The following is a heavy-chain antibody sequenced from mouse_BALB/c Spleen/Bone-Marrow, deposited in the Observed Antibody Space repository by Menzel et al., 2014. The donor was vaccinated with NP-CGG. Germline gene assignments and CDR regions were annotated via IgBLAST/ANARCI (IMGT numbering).Heavy chain of an antibody. CDR3: VVPYYYGSSDFDY. V-gene: IGHV1-37*01. CDR2: INPYNGDT. Sequence: EVQLQQSGPELVKPGASVKISCKASGYSFXGYFMNWVKQSHGKSLEWIGRINPYNGDTFNNQKFKGKATLTVDKSSSTAHMELLSLTSEDSAVYYCVVPYYYGSSDFDYWGQGTTLTVSS. D-gene: IGHD1-1*01. CDR1: GYSFXGYF. J-gene: IGHJ2*01.